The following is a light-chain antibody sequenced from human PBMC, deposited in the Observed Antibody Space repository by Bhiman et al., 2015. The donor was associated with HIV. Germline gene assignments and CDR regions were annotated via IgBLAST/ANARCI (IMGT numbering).Light chain of an antibody. CDR3: QVWDSSTAWV. V-gene: IGLV3-19*01. Sequence: SSELTQDPAVSVALGQTVRITCQGDSLTNYFVSWFQQKPGQAPLLVIYAENKRPSGIPERFSGSKSGNTATLTISGTQAMDEADYYCQVWDSSTAWVFGTGTKVTVL. J-gene: IGLJ1*01. CDR2: AEN. CDR1: SLTNYF.